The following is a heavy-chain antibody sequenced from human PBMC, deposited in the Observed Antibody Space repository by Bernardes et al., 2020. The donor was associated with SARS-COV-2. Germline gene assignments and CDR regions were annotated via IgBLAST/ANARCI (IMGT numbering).Heavy chain of an antibody. CDR2: INIGGGST. CDR1: GFTFSSYA. D-gene: IGHD4-17*01. Sequence: GGSLRLSCAASGFTFSSYAMTWVRQAPGKGLEWVSAINIGGGSTYYADSVKGRFTISRDNSKDTLYLQMNSLRAEDTAVYYCAKNARDNGDYGGTKYHGMDVWGQGTTVTVSS. J-gene: IGHJ6*02. V-gene: IGHV3-23*01. CDR3: AKNARDNGDYGGTKYHGMDV.